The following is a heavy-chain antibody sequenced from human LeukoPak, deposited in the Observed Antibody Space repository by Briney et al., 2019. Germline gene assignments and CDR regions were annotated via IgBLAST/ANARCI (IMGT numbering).Heavy chain of an antibody. CDR3: ARDVGEVSCGY. D-gene: IGHD1-26*01. CDR1: GFTFANYG. J-gene: IGHJ4*02. Sequence: GGSLRLSCAASGFTFANYGLHWVRQAPGKGLEWVATISYDGSKKYYADSVKGRFTCSRDNSKNTLHLQMNNLSAEDTAVYYCARDVGEVSCGYWGQGTLVTVSS. V-gene: IGHV3-30*04. CDR2: ISYDGSKK.